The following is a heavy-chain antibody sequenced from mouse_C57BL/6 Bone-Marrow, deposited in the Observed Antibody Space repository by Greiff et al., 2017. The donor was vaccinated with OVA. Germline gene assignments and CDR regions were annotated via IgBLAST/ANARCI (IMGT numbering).Heavy chain of an antibody. V-gene: IGHV3-6*01. J-gene: IGHJ3*01. CDR2: ISYDGSN. CDR3: ASPIYDGYYDAWFAY. CDR1: GYSITSGYY. D-gene: IGHD2-3*01. Sequence: EVQLQQSGPGLVKPSQSLSLTCSVPGYSITSGYYWNWIRQFPGNKLEWLGYISYDGSNNYNPSLKNRISITRDTSKNQFFLKLNSVTTEDTATYYCASPIYDGYYDAWFAYWGQGTLVTVSA.